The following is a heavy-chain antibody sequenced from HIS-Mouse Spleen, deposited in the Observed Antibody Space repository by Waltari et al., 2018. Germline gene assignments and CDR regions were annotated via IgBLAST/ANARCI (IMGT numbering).Heavy chain of an antibody. CDR2: TYYSGNT. D-gene: IGHD6-13*01. J-gene: IGHJ2*01. V-gene: IGHV4-39*07. CDR1: GGSISSSSYY. Sequence: QLQLQESGPGLVKPSETLSLTCTVSGGSISSSSYYWGWIRQPPGKGLGWIGSTYYSGNTYYNPSLKSRVTISVATSMNQFSLRLSSVAAADTAVYYCAREIPYSSSWYDGYFDLWGRGTLVTVSS. CDR3: AREIPYSSSWYDGYFDL.